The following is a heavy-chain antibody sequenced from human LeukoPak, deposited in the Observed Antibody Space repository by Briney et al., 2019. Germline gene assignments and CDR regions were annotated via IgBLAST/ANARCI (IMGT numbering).Heavy chain of an antibody. J-gene: IGHJ6*02. V-gene: IGHV3-9*01. Sequence: GGSLRLSCVASGFTFSNYWMSWVRQAPGKGLEWVSGISWQSRTRKYADSVRGRFTISRDNAKNSLYLQMNSLKLEDTALYYCVKDRDFWSGLDVWGQGTMVTVS. D-gene: IGHD3-3*01. CDR1: GFTFSNYW. CDR2: ISWQSRTR. CDR3: VKDRDFWSGLDV.